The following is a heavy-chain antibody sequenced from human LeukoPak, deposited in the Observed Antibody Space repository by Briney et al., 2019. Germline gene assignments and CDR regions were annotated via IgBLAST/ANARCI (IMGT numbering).Heavy chain of an antibody. CDR3: AKSRWETYAVRAFDI. V-gene: IGHV3-23*01. CDR2: ISGVGST. J-gene: IGHJ3*02. D-gene: IGHD1-26*01. CDR1: GLALTSYT. Sequence: GGSLRLSCAASGLALTSYTMSWVRQAPAKGLEWVSAISGVGSTYYADSVKGRFPISRDNSKHALYLQMNNLRAEDTAVYHCAKSRWETYAVRAFDIWGQGTMVTVSS.